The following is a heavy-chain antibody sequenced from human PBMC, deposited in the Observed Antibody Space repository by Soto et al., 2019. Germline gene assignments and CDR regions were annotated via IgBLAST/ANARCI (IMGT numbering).Heavy chain of an antibody. Sequence: SETLSLTCTVSGGSIGSGDYYWNWIRQPPGKGLEWIGFIFNTGSTYYNPSLKSRLTISVDMSKNQFSLRLTSVTAADTAVYYCARNDYDYVWESPGGDAFDIWGQGTMVTVSS. CDR2: IFNTGST. CDR1: GGSIGSGDYY. V-gene: IGHV4-30-4*01. J-gene: IGHJ3*02. CDR3: ARNDYDYVWESPGGDAFDI. D-gene: IGHD3-16*01.